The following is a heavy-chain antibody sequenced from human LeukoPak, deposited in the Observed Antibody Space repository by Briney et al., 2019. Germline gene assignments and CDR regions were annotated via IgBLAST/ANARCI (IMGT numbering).Heavy chain of an antibody. CDR2: INHSGST. D-gene: IGHD6-13*01. Sequence: GSLRLSCAASGFTVSSNYMSWVRQPAGKGLEWIGEINHSGSTNYNPSLKSRVTISVDTSKNQFSLKLSSVTAADTAMYYCARRAAGVGHDYWGPGTLVTVSS. CDR3: ARRAAGVGHDY. V-gene: IGHV4-34*01. CDR1: GFTVSSNY. J-gene: IGHJ4*02.